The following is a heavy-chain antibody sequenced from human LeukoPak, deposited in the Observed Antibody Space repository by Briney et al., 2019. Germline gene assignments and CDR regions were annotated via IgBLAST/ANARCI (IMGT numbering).Heavy chain of an antibody. J-gene: IGHJ6*02. Sequence: GGSLRLSCAASGFTVSSNYMSWVRQAPGKGLEWVSVIYSGGSTYYADSVKGRFTISRDNSKNTLYLQMNSLRAEDTAVYYCARDGTASIHYYYGMDVWGQGTTVTGSS. CDR3: ARDGTASIHYYYGMDV. CDR1: GFTVSSNY. V-gene: IGHV3-66*01. CDR2: IYSGGST. D-gene: IGHD2-21*02.